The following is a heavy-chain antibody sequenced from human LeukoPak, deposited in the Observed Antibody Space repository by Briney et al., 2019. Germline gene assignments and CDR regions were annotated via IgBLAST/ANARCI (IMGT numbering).Heavy chain of an antibody. J-gene: IGHJ5*02. CDR3: ARQDRDYGGHNWFDP. D-gene: IGHD4-23*01. V-gene: IGHV3-7*01. CDR2: IKQDGSEK. Sequence: GGSLRLSCAASGFTFSSYWMSWVRQAPGKGLEWVANIKQDGSEKYYVDSVKGRFTISRDNAKNSLFLQMNSLRAEDTAVYYCARQDRDYGGHNWFDPWGQGTLVTVSS. CDR1: GFTFSSYW.